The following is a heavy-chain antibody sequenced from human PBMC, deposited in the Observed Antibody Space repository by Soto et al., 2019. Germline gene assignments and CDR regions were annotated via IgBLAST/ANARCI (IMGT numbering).Heavy chain of an antibody. CDR1: GYTFTTYG. J-gene: IGHJ4*02. CDR2: ISAYNGNT. D-gene: IGHD5-12*01. CDR3: ARDHRGSGYSGYVPFDY. Sequence: QVQLVQSGAEVKKPGASVKVSCKASGYTFTTYGISWVRQAPGQGLEWMGWISAYNGNTNYAQKLQGRVTMTTDTSTSTAYMELRSLRSDDTAVYYCARDHRGSGYSGYVPFDYWGQGTLVTVSS. V-gene: IGHV1-18*01.